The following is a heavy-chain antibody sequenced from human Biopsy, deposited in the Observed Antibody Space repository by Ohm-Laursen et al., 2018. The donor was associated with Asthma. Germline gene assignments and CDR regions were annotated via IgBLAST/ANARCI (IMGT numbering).Heavy chain of an antibody. CDR1: GFTFNSYG. CDR3: AKERYYDFWSGYTI. CDR2: MSFDGRQT. Sequence: SLRLSCAASGFTFNSYGMHWVRQAPGKGLEWVAVMSFDGRQTYYADSVKGRFTISRDNSKNTLYLQMNSLRAEDTAVYYCAKERYYDFWSGYTIWGQGTMVTVSS. J-gene: IGHJ3*02. V-gene: IGHV3-30*18. D-gene: IGHD3-3*01.